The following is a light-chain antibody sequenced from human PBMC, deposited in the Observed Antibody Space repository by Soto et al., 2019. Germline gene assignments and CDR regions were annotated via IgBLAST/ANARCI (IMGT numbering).Light chain of an antibody. CDR2: DVS. V-gene: IGLV2-14*03. Sequence: QSALTQPASVSGSPGQSITISCTGTSSDVGDYKYVSWYQHHPGKAPKLMIYDVSNRPSGVSDRFSGSKSANTASLTISGLQAEDEADYYCSSYSTSGTLVIFGGGTKLTVL. J-gene: IGLJ2*01. CDR1: SSDVGDYKY. CDR3: SSYSTSGTLVI.